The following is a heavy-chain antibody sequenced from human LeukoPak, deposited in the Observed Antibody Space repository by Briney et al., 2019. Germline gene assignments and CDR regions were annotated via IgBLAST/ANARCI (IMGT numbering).Heavy chain of an antibody. CDR1: GLTFTNYA. Sequence: GGSLRLSCAASGLTFTNYAMSWVRQAPGKGLEWVSTISGSGGSTYYADSVRGRFTISRDNSKNTLYLQMNSLRAEDTAVYYCAKSRDSSGYYAVPDYWGQGTLVTVSS. D-gene: IGHD3-22*01. CDR2: ISGSGGST. CDR3: AKSRDSSGYYAVPDY. J-gene: IGHJ4*02. V-gene: IGHV3-23*01.